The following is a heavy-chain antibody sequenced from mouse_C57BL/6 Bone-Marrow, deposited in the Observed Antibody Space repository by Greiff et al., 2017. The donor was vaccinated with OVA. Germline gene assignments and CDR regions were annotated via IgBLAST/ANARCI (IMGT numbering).Heavy chain of an antibody. Sequence: EVHLVESGGGLVKPGGSLKLSCAASVFTFSSYAMSWVRQTPEKRLEWVATISDGGSYTYYPDNVKGRFTISRDNAKNNLYLQMSHLKSEDTAMYYCARDRDRWLLYWYFDVWGTGTTVTVSS. CDR3: ARDRDRWLLYWYFDV. J-gene: IGHJ1*03. D-gene: IGHD2-3*01. CDR2: ISDGGSYT. V-gene: IGHV5-4*01. CDR1: VFTFSSYA.